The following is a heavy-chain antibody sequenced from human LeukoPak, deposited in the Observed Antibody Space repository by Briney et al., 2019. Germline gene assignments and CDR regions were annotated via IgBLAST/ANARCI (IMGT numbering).Heavy chain of an antibody. J-gene: IGHJ4*02. D-gene: IGHD3-22*01. CDR3: ARGDSSGYSMWFDY. CDR2: IKQDGSEK. V-gene: IGHV3-7*01. Sequence: PGGSLRLSCAASGFTFSSYWMSWVRQAPGKGLEWVANIKQDGSEKYYVDSVKGRFTISRDNVKNSLYLQLNSLRAEDTAVYYCARGDSSGYSMWFDYWGQGTLVTVSS. CDR1: GFTFSSYW.